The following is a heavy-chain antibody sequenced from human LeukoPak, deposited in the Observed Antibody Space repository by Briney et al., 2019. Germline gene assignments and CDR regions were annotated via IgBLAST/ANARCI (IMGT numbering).Heavy chain of an antibody. J-gene: IGHJ4*02. V-gene: IGHV3-23*01. CDR2: ISGSGGST. CDR1: GFTFSSYA. D-gene: IGHD3-10*01. Sequence: PGGSLRLSCAASGFTFSSYAMSWVRQAPGKGLEWVSAISGSGGSTYYADSVKGRFTISRGNSKNTLYLQMNSLRAEDTAVYYCAKGGILWFGELSPFDYWGQGTLVTVSS. CDR3: AKGGILWFGELSPFDY.